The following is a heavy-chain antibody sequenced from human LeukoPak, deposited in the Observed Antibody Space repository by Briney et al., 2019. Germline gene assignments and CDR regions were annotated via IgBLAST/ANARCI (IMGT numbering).Heavy chain of an antibody. V-gene: IGHV3-74*01. D-gene: IGHD3-10*01. J-gene: IGHJ6*02. CDR2: INSDGSST. CDR1: GFTFSSYW. Sequence: GGSLRLSCAASGFTFSSYWMHWVRQAPGKGLVWVSRINSDGSSTSYADSVKGRFTISRGNAKNTLYLQMNSLRAEDTAVYYCARGEVVRGVIGDYYYYGMDVWGQGTTVTVSS. CDR3: ARGEVVRGVIGDYYYYGMDV.